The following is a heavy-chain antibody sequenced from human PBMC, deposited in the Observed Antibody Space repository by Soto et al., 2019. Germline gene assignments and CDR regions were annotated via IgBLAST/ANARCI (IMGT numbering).Heavy chain of an antibody. J-gene: IGHJ6*02. CDR1: GFTFSGSA. Sequence: EVQLVESGGGLVQPGGSLKLSCAASGFTFSGSAMHWVRQASGKGLEWVGRIRSKANSYATAYAASVKGRFTISRDDSKNTAYLQMNSPKTEDTAVYYCTRLYYRLNDYYGMDVWGQGTTVTVSS. CDR3: TRLYYRLNDYYGMDV. CDR2: IRSKANSYAT. V-gene: IGHV3-73*02. D-gene: IGHD3-22*01.